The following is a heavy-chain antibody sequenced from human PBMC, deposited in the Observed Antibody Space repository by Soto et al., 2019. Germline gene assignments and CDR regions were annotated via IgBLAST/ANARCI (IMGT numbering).Heavy chain of an antibody. V-gene: IGHV4-31*03. J-gene: IGHJ5*02. CDR2: IYYSGST. CDR1: GGSISSGGYY. D-gene: IGHD2-2*01. Sequence: ASETLSLTCTVSGGSISSGGYYWSWIRQHPGKGLEWIGYIYYSGSTYYNPSLKSRVTISVDTSKNQFSLKLSSVTAADTAVYYCARSRYCSSTSCFLELLGVGWFDPWGQGTLVTVSS. CDR3: ARSRYCSSTSCFLELLGVGWFDP.